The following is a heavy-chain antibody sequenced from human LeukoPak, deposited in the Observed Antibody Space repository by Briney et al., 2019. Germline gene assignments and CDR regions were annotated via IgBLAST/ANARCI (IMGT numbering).Heavy chain of an antibody. CDR2: MNPNSANT. Sequence: RASVTVSCKASGYTFTIYDINWVRQATGQGLEWMGWMNPNSANTGYAQKFQGRVTMTRNTSISTAYMELSSLRSEDTAVYYCARLASSSWPLYYYYGMDVWGQGTTVTVSS. CDR1: GYTFTIYD. V-gene: IGHV1-8*01. CDR3: ARLASSSWPLYYYYGMDV. J-gene: IGHJ6*02. D-gene: IGHD6-13*01.